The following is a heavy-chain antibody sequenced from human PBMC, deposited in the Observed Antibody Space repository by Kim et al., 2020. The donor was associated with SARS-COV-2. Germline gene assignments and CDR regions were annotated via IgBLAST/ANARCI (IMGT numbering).Heavy chain of an antibody. Sequence: SETLSLTCAVYGASLSSDGYYWAWIRQPPGKGLEWIGSFYYGQSNYFNPSLASRVTISVDMSKNQFSLNLNSVTAADTAIYYCVRRAHGMAPPYWGQGTLVTVSS. CDR3: VRRAHGMAPPY. J-gene: IGHJ4*02. V-gene: IGHV4-39*01. CDR2: FYYGQSN. CDR1: GASLSSDGYY.